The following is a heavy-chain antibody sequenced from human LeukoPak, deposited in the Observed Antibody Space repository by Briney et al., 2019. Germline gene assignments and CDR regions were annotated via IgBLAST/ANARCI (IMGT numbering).Heavy chain of an antibody. D-gene: IGHD1-1*01. CDR3: ARRGTGHGMDV. CDR1: GFTFSNYW. Sequence: GGSLRLSCVASGFTFSNYWMHWVRQPPGKGLVWVSRINNDGSSASYVDSVKGRFTISRDNAKSTLFLQMNSLRAEDTAVYYCARRGTGHGMDVWGQGTTVIVSS. V-gene: IGHV3-74*01. J-gene: IGHJ6*02. CDR2: INNDGSSA.